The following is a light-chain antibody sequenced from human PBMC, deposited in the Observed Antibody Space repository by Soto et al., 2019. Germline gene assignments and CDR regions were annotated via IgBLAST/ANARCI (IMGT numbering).Light chain of an antibody. CDR1: QSVSSN. Sequence: IVMTPSPATLSVSPGERATLSCRAGQSVSSNLAWYQQKPGQAPRLLIYGASTRATGIPARFSGSGSGTEFTLTISSLQSEDFAVYYCQQYNNWPPWTFGQGTKVEIK. V-gene: IGKV3-15*01. CDR2: GAS. J-gene: IGKJ1*01. CDR3: QQYNNWPPWT.